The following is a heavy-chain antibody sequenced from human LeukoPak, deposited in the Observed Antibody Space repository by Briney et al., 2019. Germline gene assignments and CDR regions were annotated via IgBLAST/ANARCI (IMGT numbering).Heavy chain of an antibody. J-gene: IGHJ4*02. CDR3: ARDLPFDL. CDR1: GFIFNKYL. V-gene: IGHV3-7*03. CDR2: IKEDGREI. Sequence: GGSLRLSCTAPGFIFNKYLMTLVRQPPGEAPVWVANIKEDGREIHYLDSVKGRFTISRDNAKNSLYLQMNSLRVEDTARYYCARDLPFDLWGQGTLVTVSS.